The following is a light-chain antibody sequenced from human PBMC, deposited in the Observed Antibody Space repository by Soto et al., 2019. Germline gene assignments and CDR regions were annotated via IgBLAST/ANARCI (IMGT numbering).Light chain of an antibody. CDR3: SSYAGINNLV. Sequence: QSALTQPPSASGCPGQSVTISCTGTSSDVGGYNSVSWYQQHPGKAPKLMTYEVNKRPSGVPDRFSGSKSGNTASLTVSGLQADDEADYYCSSYAGINNLVFGGGTKVTVL. CDR2: EVN. CDR1: SSDVGGYNS. J-gene: IGLJ3*02. V-gene: IGLV2-8*01.